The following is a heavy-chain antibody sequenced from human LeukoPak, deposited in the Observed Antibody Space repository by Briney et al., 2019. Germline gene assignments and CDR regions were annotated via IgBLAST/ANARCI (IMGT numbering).Heavy chain of an antibody. V-gene: IGHV4-34*01. J-gene: IGHJ4*02. Sequence: PSETLSLTCALEARSFIVYYCSSVRQPPGKGLEWIGEINHSVSTNYNPSLKSRVTISVDTSKNQFSLKMSSVTAAVTPVYYSARGTPLYCSTSSCRGSYDYWGQGTLVTVSS. CDR3: ARGTPLYCSTSSCRGSYDY. D-gene: IGHD2-2*01. CDR2: INHSVST. CDR1: ARSFIVYY.